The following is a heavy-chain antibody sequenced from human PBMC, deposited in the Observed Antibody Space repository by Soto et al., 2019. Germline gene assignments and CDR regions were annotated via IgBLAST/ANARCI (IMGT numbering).Heavy chain of an antibody. CDR1: GGSISSGAYY. D-gene: IGHD3-10*01. Sequence: TLSLTCAVSGGSISSGAYYWTWIRQHPGKGLEQIGYIFDSGITHLNPALSSRVTMSVDTSKNRFSLKVSSVTAADTAVYYCAGRDFGEYFFDYWGQGTLVTVSS. CDR3: AGRDFGEYFFDY. V-gene: IGHV4-31*11. CDR2: IFDSGIT. J-gene: IGHJ4*02.